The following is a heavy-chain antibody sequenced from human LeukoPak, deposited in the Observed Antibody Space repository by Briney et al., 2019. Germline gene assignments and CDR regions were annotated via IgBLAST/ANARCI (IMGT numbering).Heavy chain of an antibody. CDR3: ARSLPYRYDYGDGFDP. Sequence: ALVKVSCKASGYTFTGYYMHWVRQAPGQGLEWMGWINPNSGGTNYAQKFQGWVTMTRDTSISTAYMELSRLRSDDTAVYYCARSLPYRYDYGDGFDPWGQGTLATVSS. CDR1: GYTFTGYY. J-gene: IGHJ5*02. V-gene: IGHV1-2*04. D-gene: IGHD4-17*01. CDR2: INPNSGGT.